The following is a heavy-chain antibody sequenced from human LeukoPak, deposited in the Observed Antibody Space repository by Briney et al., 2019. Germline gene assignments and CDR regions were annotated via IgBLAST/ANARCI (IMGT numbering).Heavy chain of an antibody. J-gene: IGHJ4*02. V-gene: IGHV4-59*08. D-gene: IGHD5-18*01. CDR1: GGSISSYY. CDR3: ARRDTAMVLDY. CDR2: IYYSGST. Sequence: SETLSLTCTVSGGSISSYYWSWIRQPPGKGLEWIGYIYYSGSTNYNPSLKSRVTISVDTSKNQFSLKLSSVTAADTAVYYCARRDTAMVLDYWSQGTLVTVSS.